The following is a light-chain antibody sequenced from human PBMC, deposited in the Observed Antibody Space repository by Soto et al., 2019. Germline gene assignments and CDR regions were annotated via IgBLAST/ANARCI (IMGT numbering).Light chain of an antibody. Sequence: EIVMTQSPATLSVSQGERATLSCRASQSVRSNLGWYQQKPGQAPRLLIYGASTRATGIPARFSGSGSGTEFTLTISSLQSQDSAVYYCHQYDNWFPFTFGQGTRLEIK. CDR3: HQYDNWFPFT. J-gene: IGKJ5*01. V-gene: IGKV3-15*01. CDR2: GAS. CDR1: QSVRSN.